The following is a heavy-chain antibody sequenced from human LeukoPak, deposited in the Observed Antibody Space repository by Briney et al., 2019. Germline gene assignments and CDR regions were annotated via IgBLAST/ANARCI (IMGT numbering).Heavy chain of an antibody. J-gene: IGHJ4*02. CDR1: GGTFSSYA. V-gene: IGHV1-69*13. CDR2: IIPIFGTA. D-gene: IGHD6-19*01. Sequence: ASVKVSCKAFGGTFSSYAISWVRQAPGQGLEWMGGIIPIFGTANYAQKFQGRVTITADESTSTAYMELSSLRSEDTAVYYCACSSGWAYYFDYWGQGTLVTVSS. CDR3: ACSSGWAYYFDY.